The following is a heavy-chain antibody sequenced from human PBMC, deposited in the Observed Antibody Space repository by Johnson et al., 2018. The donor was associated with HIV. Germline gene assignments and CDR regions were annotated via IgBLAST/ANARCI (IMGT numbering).Heavy chain of an antibody. J-gene: IGHJ3*02. CDR3: AKADTMAGDAFDI. Sequence: QVQLVESGGGVVQPGRSLRLSCAASGFTFSSYAMHWVRQAPGKGLEWVALISYDGSNKYYADSVKGRFTISRDNSKNTLYLQMNSLRADDTAMYYCAKADTMAGDAFDIWGQGTMVTVSS. CDR2: ISYDGSNK. V-gene: IGHV3-30-3*02. CDR1: GFTFSSYA. D-gene: IGHD2-2*01.